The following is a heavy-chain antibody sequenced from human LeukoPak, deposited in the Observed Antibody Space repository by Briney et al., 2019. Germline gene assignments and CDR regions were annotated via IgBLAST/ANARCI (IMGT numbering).Heavy chain of an antibody. V-gene: IGHV1-8*02. CDR1: GGTFTSYA. J-gene: IGHJ4*02. CDR2: KSPKSGDT. CDR3: ARGPTKLGPDF. D-gene: IGHD2-8*01. Sequence: ASVKVSCKAAGGTFTSYAISWGRQPTGQGLGGMGGKSPKSGDTGYAQKLQGRVTMTRNTSIRIPYLGLSSLSSEDTAMYYCARGPTKLGPDFWGQGTLITVSS.